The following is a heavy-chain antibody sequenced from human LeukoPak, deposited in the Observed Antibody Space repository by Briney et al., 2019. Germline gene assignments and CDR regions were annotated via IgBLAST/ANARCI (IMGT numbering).Heavy chain of an antibody. D-gene: IGHD6-19*01. CDR1: DGSISSHY. CDR2: FAYSGTT. V-gene: IGHV4-59*08. J-gene: IGHJ3*02. CDR3: ARPHSSGWYGVYDI. Sequence: PSETLSLTCTVSDGSISSHYWSWIRQPPGKGPEWIGHFAYSGTTSYNASLKSRVTISVDTSKNQFSLKLTSVTAADTAVYYCARPHSSGWYGVYDIWGQGTMVTVSS.